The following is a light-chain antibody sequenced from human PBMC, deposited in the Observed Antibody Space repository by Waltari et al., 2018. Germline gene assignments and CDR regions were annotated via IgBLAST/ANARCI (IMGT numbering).Light chain of an antibody. CDR1: SGSITRNY. J-gene: IGLJ2*01. V-gene: IGLV6-57*03. CDR3: QSYGDNYQLV. CDR2: EDD. Sequence: NFILTQPHSVSESPGKTVTISCTRSSGSITRNYVQWYQQRPGSAPTNVIYEDDQRPSLVPARFSGSVDRSSNSVSLTISGLETEDEADYYCQSYGDNYQLVFGGGTKLTVL.